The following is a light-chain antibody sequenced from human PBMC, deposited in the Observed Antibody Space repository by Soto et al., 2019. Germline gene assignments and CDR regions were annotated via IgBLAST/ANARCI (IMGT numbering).Light chain of an antibody. Sequence: QSVLTHTPSVSGAPGQRVTISCTGRSSKIGAGYDVHWYQHLPGTAPKLLIYGTTNRPSGVPDRFSGSKSGISASLAITGLQAEDEADYYCHSYDSSLSASVYGAGTKVTVL. J-gene: IGLJ1*01. V-gene: IGLV1-40*01. CDR1: SSKIGAGYD. CDR3: HSYDSSLSASV. CDR2: GTT.